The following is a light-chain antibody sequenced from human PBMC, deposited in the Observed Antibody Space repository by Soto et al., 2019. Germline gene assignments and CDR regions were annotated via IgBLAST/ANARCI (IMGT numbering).Light chain of an antibody. CDR1: QSISTY. V-gene: IGKV3-20*01. CDR2: DAS. J-gene: IGKJ5*01. CDR3: QQYGSSPLIS. Sequence: EIVFTQSPATLSLSPGERASLSGSASQSISTYLAWYQQKPSQAPRLLIYDASYRATGIPARFSGSGSGTDLTLTISGLEPEDFAVYYCQQYGSSPLISFGQGTRLEIK.